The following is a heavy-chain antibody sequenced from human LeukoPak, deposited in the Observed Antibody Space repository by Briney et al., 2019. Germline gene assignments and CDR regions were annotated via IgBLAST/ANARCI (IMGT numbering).Heavy chain of an antibody. J-gene: IGHJ5*02. D-gene: IGHD2-15*01. CDR3: AKDGRYCSGGSCYSWSSDWFDP. CDR1: GFTFSSYG. V-gene: IGHV3-30*02. CDR2: IRYDGSNK. Sequence: PGGSLRLSCAASGFTFSSYGMHWVRQAPGKGLEWVAFIRYDGSNKYYADSAKGRFTISRDNSKNTLYLQMNSLRAEDTAVYYCAKDGRYCSGGSCYSWSSDWFDPWGQGTLVTVSS.